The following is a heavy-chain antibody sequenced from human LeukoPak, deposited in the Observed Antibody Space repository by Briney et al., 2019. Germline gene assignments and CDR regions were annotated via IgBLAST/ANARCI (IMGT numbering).Heavy chain of an antibody. CDR1: GYTFTTYA. CDR2: INTNTGNP. CDR3: ARRRSYYDFWSHLKAFDI. D-gene: IGHD3-3*01. Sequence: ASVKVSCKASGYTFTTYAMNWVRQAPGQGLEWMGWINTNTGNPTYAQGFTGRFVFSLDTSVNTAYLQINSLKAEDSAVYYCARRRSYYDFWSHLKAFDIWGQGTMVTVSS. J-gene: IGHJ3*02. V-gene: IGHV7-4-1*02.